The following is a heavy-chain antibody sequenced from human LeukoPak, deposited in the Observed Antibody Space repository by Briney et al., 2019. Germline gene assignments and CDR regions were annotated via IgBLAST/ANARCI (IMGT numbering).Heavy chain of an antibody. D-gene: IGHD4-23*01. Sequence: SETLSLTCTVSGGSIGNYYWGWIRQPPGEGLEWIGYMYYSGSTNYNPSLKSRVTISVDTSKNQFSLRLSSVTAADTAVYYCARLPMAVTPHVDYWGQGILVTVSS. J-gene: IGHJ4*02. V-gene: IGHV4-59*01. CDR3: ARLPMAVTPHVDY. CDR2: MYYSGST. CDR1: GGSIGNYY.